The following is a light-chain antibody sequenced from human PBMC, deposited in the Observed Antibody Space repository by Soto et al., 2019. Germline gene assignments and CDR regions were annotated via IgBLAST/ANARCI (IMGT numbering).Light chain of an antibody. J-gene: IGKJ5*01. CDR3: QKYGSPIT. CDR1: QSVSSSY. Sequence: EIVLTQSPGTLSLSPGGRATLSCRASQSVSSSYLAWYQQKPGQAPRLLIYGASSRATGIPDRFSGSGSGTDFTLTISRLEPEDFAVYYCQKYGSPITLGQGTRLEIK. CDR2: GAS. V-gene: IGKV3-20*01.